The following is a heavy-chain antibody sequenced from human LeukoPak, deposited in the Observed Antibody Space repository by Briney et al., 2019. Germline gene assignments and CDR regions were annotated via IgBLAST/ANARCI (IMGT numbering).Heavy chain of an antibody. CDR3: AKDRGMATIKDY. J-gene: IGHJ4*02. V-gene: IGHV3-30*02. D-gene: IGHD5-24*01. Sequence: PGGPLRLSCAASGFTFSTHGMPWVRQAPGKGLEWVTFIGYDGSDKYYSDSVKGRFTISRDNSKNTLYLQMNSLRAEDTAVYYCAKDRGMATIKDYWGQGTLVTVSS. CDR2: IGYDGSDK. CDR1: GFTFSTHG.